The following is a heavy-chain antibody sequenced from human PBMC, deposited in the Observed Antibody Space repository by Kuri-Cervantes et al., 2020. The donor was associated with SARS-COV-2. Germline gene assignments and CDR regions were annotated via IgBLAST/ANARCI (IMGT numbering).Heavy chain of an antibody. CDR1: GYTFNNYA. D-gene: IGHD6-13*01. CDR2: INPSGGST. V-gene: IGHV1-46*02. Sequence: ASVKVSCKASGYTFNNYAMNWVRQAPGQGLEWMGIINPSGGSTSYAQKFQGRVTMTRDTSTSTVYMELSSLRSEDTAVYYCARLAYSSSWDQYYFDYWGQGTLVTVSS. J-gene: IGHJ4*02. CDR3: ARLAYSSSWDQYYFDY.